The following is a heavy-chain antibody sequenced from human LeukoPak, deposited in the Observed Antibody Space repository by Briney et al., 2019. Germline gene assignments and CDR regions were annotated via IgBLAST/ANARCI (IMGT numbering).Heavy chain of an antibody. J-gene: IGHJ4*02. CDR3: ATGRRLAAPLPRIDGY. Sequence: GGSLRLSCAASGFTFSSYGMHWVRQAPGKGLEWVAAIAYDGSDKPYADSVRGRFTISRDNSQNTAYLQMNSVRVEDTAVYYCATGRRLAAPLPRIDGYWGQGTLVTVSS. CDR1: GFTFSSYG. V-gene: IGHV3-30*19. D-gene: IGHD6-13*01. CDR2: IAYDGSDK.